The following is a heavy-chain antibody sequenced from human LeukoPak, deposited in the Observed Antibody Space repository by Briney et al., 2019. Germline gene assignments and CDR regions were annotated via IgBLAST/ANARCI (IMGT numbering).Heavy chain of an antibody. CDR2: INHSGST. Sequence: PSETLSLTCALYVGSFSGYYWSWIRQPPGKGLEWIGEINHSGSTNYNPSLKSRVTISVDTSKNQFSLKLSSVTAADTAVYYCARSNFHYWYFDLWGRGTLVTVSS. V-gene: IGHV4-34*01. CDR1: VGSFSGYY. J-gene: IGHJ2*01. D-gene: IGHD4/OR15-4a*01. CDR3: ARSNFHYWYFDL.